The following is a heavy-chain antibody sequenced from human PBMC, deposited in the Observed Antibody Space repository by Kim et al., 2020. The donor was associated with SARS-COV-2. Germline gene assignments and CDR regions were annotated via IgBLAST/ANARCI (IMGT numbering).Heavy chain of an antibody. CDR3: ARGGYCSSTSCYFYYYALDA. J-gene: IGHJ6*02. CDR1: GFDFGTHS. CDR2: IGGASNYI. Sequence: GGSLRLSCAASGFDFGTHSMNWVRQAPGKGLEWVSSIGGASNYIYYADSVKGRFTISRDNANNSLYLQMNSLRAEDTAVYYCARGGYCSSTSCYFYYYALDAWGQGTTVTVSS. V-gene: IGHV3-21*01. D-gene: IGHD2-2*01.